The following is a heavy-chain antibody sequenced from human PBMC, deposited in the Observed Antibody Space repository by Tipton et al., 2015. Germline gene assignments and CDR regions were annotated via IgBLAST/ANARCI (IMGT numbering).Heavy chain of an antibody. V-gene: IGHV4-61*01. CDR1: GGSVNSDNYY. Sequence: TLSLTCTVSGGSVNSDNYYWSWIRQPPGEGLEWIGEINESGSTNYNSSLKNRVTVSVDTSKNQFSLKLTSVTAADTAVYYCACQDYDSLTRDYQTVDYWGQGTLVTVSS. CDR2: INESGST. D-gene: IGHD3-9*01. CDR3: ACQDYDSLTRDYQTVDY. J-gene: IGHJ4*02.